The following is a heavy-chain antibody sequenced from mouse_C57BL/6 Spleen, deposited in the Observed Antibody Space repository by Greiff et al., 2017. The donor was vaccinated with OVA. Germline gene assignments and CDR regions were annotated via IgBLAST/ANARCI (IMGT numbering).Heavy chain of an antibody. CDR1: GYTFTSYW. D-gene: IGHD1-1*01. V-gene: IGHV1-53*01. J-gene: IGHJ1*03. CDR2: INPSNGGT. CDR3: ARFPLLLRSWYFDV. Sequence: QVQLKQPGTELVKPGASVKLSCKASGYTFTSYWMHWVKQRPGQGLEWIGNINPSNGGTNYNEKFKSKATLTVDKSSSTAYMQLSSLTSEDSAVYYCARFPLLLRSWYFDVWGTGTTVTVSS.